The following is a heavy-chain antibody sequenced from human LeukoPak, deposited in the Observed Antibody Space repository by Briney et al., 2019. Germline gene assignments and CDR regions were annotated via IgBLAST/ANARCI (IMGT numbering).Heavy chain of an antibody. J-gene: IGHJ4*02. CDR1: GYTFTDYY. D-gene: IGHD6-13*01. CDR3: AREFGLNSWLLDY. Sequence: ASVKVSCKASGYTFTDYYMHLVRQAPGQGLEWMGWINPNSGGTNYAQKFQGRVTMTRDTSISTAYMELSRLRSDDTAVYYCAREFGLNSWLLDYWGQGTLVTVSS. CDR2: INPNSGGT. V-gene: IGHV1-2*02.